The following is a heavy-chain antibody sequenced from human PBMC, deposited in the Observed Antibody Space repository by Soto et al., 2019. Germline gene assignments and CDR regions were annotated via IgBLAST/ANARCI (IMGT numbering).Heavy chain of an antibody. D-gene: IGHD5-18*01. V-gene: IGHV3-33*01. CDR2: IWYDGSNK. CDR3: ARDGRRYIGEANYFDY. J-gene: IGHJ4*02. Sequence: QVQLVESGGGVVQPGRSLRLSCAASGFTFSSYGMHWVRQAPGKGLEWVAVIWYDGSNKYYADSVKGRFTTYRDNYKNTLYLQMNSLRAEDTAVYYCARDGRRYIGEANYFDYWGQGTLVTVSS. CDR1: GFTFSSYG.